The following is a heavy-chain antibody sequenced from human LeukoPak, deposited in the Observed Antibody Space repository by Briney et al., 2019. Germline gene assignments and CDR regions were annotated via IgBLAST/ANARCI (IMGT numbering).Heavy chain of an antibody. CDR1: GFTFSSYW. CDR2: INSDGSST. Sequence: GGSLRLSCAASGFTFSSYWMHWVRQAPGKGLVWVSRINSDGSSTSYADSVKGRFTISRDNAKNTLYLQMNSLRAEDTAVHYCARVYAVGVSRGHFDYWGQGTLVTVSS. CDR3: ARVYAVGVSRGHFDY. J-gene: IGHJ4*02. D-gene: IGHD3-16*01. V-gene: IGHV3-74*01.